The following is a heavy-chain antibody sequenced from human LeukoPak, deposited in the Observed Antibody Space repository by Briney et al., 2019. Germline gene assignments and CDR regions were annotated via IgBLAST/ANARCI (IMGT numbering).Heavy chain of an antibody. Sequence: PGRSPRLSCAASGFTFSSYGVHRVRQAPGKGLEWVAVIRYDGSNKFYADSVKGRFTISRDNSKNTLYLQMNSLRAEDTAVYYCARETTTLDYWGQGTLVTVSS. V-gene: IGHV3-33*01. CDR3: ARETTTLDY. CDR2: IRYDGSNK. CDR1: GFTFSSYG. D-gene: IGHD1-26*01. J-gene: IGHJ4*02.